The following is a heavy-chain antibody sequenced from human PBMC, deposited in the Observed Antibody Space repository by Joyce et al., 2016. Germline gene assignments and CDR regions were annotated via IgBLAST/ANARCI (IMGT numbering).Heavy chain of an antibody. J-gene: IGHJ4*02. D-gene: IGHD4-17*01. CDR2: ISYDGTHK. Sequence: QVQLVESGGDVPQPGKSLKLSCAASGFTFSDHAIHWVRQSPGKGLEWVAIISYDGTHKYYGYSVKGRFTISRDNSKNMVFLEVNSLRVEDTALYYCGRDGPIDFGDYVLDYWGQGTLVTVAS. CDR3: GRDGPIDFGDYVLDY. CDR1: GFTFSDHA. V-gene: IGHV3-30*04.